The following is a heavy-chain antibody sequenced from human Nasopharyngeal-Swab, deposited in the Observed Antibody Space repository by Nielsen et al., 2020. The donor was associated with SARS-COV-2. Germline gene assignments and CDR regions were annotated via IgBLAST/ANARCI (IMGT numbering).Heavy chain of an antibody. CDR3: ARDMTAAGTLWFDP. V-gene: IGHV3-7*03. J-gene: IGHJ5*02. D-gene: IGHD6-13*01. CDR2: IKQDGSEK. Sequence: VRQAPGKGLEWVANIKQDGSEKYYVDSVKGRFTISRDNAKNSLYLQMNSLRAEDTAVYYCARDMTAAGTLWFDPWGQGTLVTSPQ.